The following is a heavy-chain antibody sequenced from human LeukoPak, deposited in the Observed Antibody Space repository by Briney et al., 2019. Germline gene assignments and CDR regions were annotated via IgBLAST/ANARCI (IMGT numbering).Heavy chain of an antibody. J-gene: IGHJ1*01. Sequence: PGGSLRLSCAASGFTFSSYAMSWVRQAPGKGLEWVSGISGSGGTTYYADSVKGRFTISRDNSKNTLFLQMNSLRAEDTAVYYCASAPPYYYDSSGYSTRTFQHWGQGTLVTVSS. CDR3: ASAPPYYYDSSGYSTRTFQH. D-gene: IGHD3-22*01. CDR2: ISGSGGTT. CDR1: GFTFSSYA. V-gene: IGHV3-23*01.